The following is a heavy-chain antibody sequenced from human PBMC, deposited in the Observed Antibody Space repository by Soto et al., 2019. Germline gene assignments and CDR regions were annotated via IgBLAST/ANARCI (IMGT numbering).Heavy chain of an antibody. CDR2: ISSGYTYT. V-gene: IGHV3-11*06. J-gene: IGHJ4*02. D-gene: IGHD3-10*01. CDR1: GFSFSDNY. Sequence: QVQLVESGGGLVQPGGSLRLSCVASGFSFSDNYMSWIRQAPGKGLEWVSYISSGYTYTSYADSVKGRFTISRDNARNSLYLQMNSLRAEDTAVYYRAREGRGSALDYWGQGTLVTISS. CDR3: AREGRGSALDY.